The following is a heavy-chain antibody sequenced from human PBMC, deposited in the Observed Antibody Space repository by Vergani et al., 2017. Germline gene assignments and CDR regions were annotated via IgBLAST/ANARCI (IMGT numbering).Heavy chain of an antibody. CDR3: AIHDYALEGWFDP. CDR1: GFSIDNGYY. V-gene: IGHV4-38-2*01. J-gene: IGHJ5*02. Sequence: QVQLQESGPGLVKPSETLSLTCAVSGFSIDNGYYWGWIRQTPGKGLEWIGSIYYSGDTYYNPSLKSRVTISIDTSKNQFFLKLTSVTAADTALYYCAIHDYALEGWFDPWGQGTLVTVSS. D-gene: IGHD4-17*01. CDR2: IYYSGDT.